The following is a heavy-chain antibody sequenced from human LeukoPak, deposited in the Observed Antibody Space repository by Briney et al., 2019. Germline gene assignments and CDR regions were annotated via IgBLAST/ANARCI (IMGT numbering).Heavy chain of an antibody. V-gene: IGHV1-69*08. CDR3: ATVGRKIVRYFDWSRGPEFDY. D-gene: IGHD3-9*01. CDR2: LSPLSDSP. Sequence: GASVKVSCKASGPAFQTYTIAWVRQAPGQGLEWMGKLSPLSDSPNFAQKFQGRVTMTEDTSTDTAYMELSSLRSEDTAVYYCATVGRKIVRYFDWSRGPEFDYWGQGTLVTVSS. J-gene: IGHJ4*02. CDR1: GPAFQTYT.